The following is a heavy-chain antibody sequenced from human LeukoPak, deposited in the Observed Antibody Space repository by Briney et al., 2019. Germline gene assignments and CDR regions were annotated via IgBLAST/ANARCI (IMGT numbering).Heavy chain of an antibody. J-gene: IGHJ3*02. V-gene: IGHV4-30-4*08. Sequence: PSETLSLTCTVSGGSISSSSYYWGWIRQPPGKGLEWIGYIYYSGSTYYNPSLKSRVTISVDTSKNQFSLKLSSVTAADTAVYYCARAFYAYAFDIWGQGTMVTVSS. CDR3: ARAFYAYAFDI. CDR2: IYYSGST. CDR1: GGSISSSSYY. D-gene: IGHD2/OR15-2a*01.